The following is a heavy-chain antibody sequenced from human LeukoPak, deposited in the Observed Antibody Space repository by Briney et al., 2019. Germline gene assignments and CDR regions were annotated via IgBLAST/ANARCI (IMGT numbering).Heavy chain of an antibody. CDR1: GGSISSYY. D-gene: IGHD3-10*01. V-gene: IGHV4-59*08. CDR2: IYYSGGT. J-gene: IGHJ4*02. CDR3: AGSGSYYAYYFDY. Sequence: SSETLSLTCTVSGGSISSYYWSWIRQPPGKGLEWIGYIYYSGGTNYNPSLKSRVAISVDTSKNQFSLKLSSVTAADTAVYYCAGSGSYYAYYFDYWGQGTLVTVSS.